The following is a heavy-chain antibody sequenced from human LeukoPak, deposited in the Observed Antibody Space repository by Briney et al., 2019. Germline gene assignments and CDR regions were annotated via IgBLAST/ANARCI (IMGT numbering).Heavy chain of an antibody. CDR3: ARVGADFWSGNFFEF. V-gene: IGHV4-59*01. Sequence: PSETLSLTCTVSGGSISTYYWSWIRQPPGKGLEWIGYIYNSGSTNYNPSLKSRVTISVDTSKNQFSLKLSSVTAADAAVYYCARVGADFWSGNFFEFWGQGTLVTVSS. J-gene: IGHJ4*02. CDR1: GGSISTYY. D-gene: IGHD3-3*01. CDR2: IYNSGST.